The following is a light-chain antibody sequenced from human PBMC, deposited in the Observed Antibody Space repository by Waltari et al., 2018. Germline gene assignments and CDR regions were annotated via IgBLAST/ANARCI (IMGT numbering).Light chain of an antibody. Sequence: QSVLTQPPSVSAAPGQKVTISCSGSSSNIERNSVSWYQQFPGTAPKLLIYDNAKRPSGIPDRFSGSKPGTSATLGITGLQTGDEADYYCGTWDSSLSAVVFGGGTKLTVL. CDR2: DNA. CDR1: SSNIERNS. V-gene: IGLV1-51*01. CDR3: GTWDSSLSAVV. J-gene: IGLJ2*01.